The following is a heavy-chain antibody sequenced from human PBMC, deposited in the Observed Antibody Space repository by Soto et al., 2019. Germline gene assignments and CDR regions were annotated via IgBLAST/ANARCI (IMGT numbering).Heavy chain of an antibody. Sequence: SDNLSHTCTVSGGFISRYYWSWIRQPPGKGLEWIGYIYYSGSTNYNPSLKSRVTISVDTSKNQFSLKLSSVTAADTAVYYCARGIFGVDSYYYYGMDVWGQGTTVT. D-gene: IGHD3-3*01. J-gene: IGHJ6*02. CDR1: GGFISRYY. CDR3: ARGIFGVDSYYYYGMDV. V-gene: IGHV4-59*07. CDR2: IYYSGST.